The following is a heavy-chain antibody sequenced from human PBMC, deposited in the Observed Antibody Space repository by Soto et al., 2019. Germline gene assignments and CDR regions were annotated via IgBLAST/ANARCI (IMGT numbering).Heavy chain of an antibody. CDR3: ARGKGMEENYFYYGLDI. J-gene: IGHJ6*02. CDR2: LNGGTGQT. Sequence: QVQVVQSGAEVKKSGASVKVSCKASGYTFSTYAMHWVRQAPGQSLEWMGWLNGGTGQTRYSQKFQDRVIITRDTSASTGYMELSSLTSEDTAVYYCARGKGMEENYFYYGLDIWGQGTTVTVSS. V-gene: IGHV1-3*01. CDR1: GYTFSTYA. D-gene: IGHD1-1*01.